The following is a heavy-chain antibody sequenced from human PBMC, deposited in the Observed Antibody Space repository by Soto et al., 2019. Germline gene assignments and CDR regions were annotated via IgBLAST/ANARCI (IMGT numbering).Heavy chain of an antibody. CDR2: ISGSGGST. CDR1: GFTFSSYA. V-gene: IGHV3-23*01. D-gene: IGHD4-17*01. J-gene: IGHJ4*02. CDR3: AKDYTVTTRGYFDY. Sequence: PGGSLRLSCAASGFTFSSYAMSWVRQAPGKGLEWVSAISGSGGSTYYADSVKGRFTISRDNSKNTLYLQMNSLRAEDTAVYYCAKDYTVTTRGYFDYWGQGTLSPSPQ.